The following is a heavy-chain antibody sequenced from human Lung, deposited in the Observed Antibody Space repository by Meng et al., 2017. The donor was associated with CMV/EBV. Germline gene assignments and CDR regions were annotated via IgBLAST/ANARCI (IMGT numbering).Heavy chain of an antibody. V-gene: IGHV4-4*02. Sequence: QGRLQEPGPGLVKPSGPLAPTCAVPGGSLSSRNWGSWVRQPPGKGLEWIGEIYHSGSTNYNPSLKSRVTISVDESKNQFSLRLSSVTAADTAVYYCARVGAYCGGDCYHPRWGQGTLVTVSS. J-gene: IGHJ4*02. D-gene: IGHD2-21*02. CDR1: GGSLSSRNW. CDR3: ARVGAYCGGDCYHPR. CDR2: IYHSGST.